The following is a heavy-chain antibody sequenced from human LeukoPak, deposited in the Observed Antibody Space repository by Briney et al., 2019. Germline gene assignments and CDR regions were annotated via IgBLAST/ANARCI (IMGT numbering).Heavy chain of an antibody. CDR3: ARYGFRTGWSFFDY. J-gene: IGHJ4*02. CDR2: IYYSGST. Sequence: PSETLSLTCTVSGGSISSTSYCWGWIRQPPGMGLEWIANIYYSGSTNYNPSLKSRVTISLDTSKNQFSLKLSSATAADTALYYCARYGFRTGWSFFDYWGQGTVVTVSS. CDR1: GGSISSTSYC. V-gene: IGHV4-39*07. D-gene: IGHD6-19*01.